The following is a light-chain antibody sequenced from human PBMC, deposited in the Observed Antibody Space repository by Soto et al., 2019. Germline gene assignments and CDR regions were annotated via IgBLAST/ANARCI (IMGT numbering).Light chain of an antibody. CDR3: ATWDDSLNGWV. CDR2: SNN. V-gene: IGLV1-44*01. CDR1: SSNIGSNT. J-gene: IGLJ3*02. Sequence: QSVLTQPPSASGTPGQRVTISCSGGSSNIGSNTVHWYQQLPGTAPKLLIYSNNQRPSGVPDRFSGSKSGTSASLAISGLQSEDGADYYCATWDDSLNGWVFGGGTKLTVL.